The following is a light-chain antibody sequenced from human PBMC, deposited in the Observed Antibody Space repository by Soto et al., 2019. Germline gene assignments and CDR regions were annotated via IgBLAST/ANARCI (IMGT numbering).Light chain of an antibody. Sequence: EIVMTQSPATLSVSPGERATLSCRASQSVSSKLAWYQQKRGQAPRLLIYGASTRSTGIPARFSGSGSGTEFILTISSLQSEDFEVYYCQQYNNWPPTFGQGTKVEIK. CDR3: QQYNNWPPT. V-gene: IGKV3D-15*01. CDR2: GAS. J-gene: IGKJ1*01. CDR1: QSVSSK.